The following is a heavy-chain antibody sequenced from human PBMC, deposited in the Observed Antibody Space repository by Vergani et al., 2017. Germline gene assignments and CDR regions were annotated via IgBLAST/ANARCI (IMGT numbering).Heavy chain of an antibody. J-gene: IGHJ4*02. D-gene: IGHD1-7*01. Sequence: VQLVESGGGVVQPGRSLRLSCAASGFNFDDYGMNWVRQAPGKGLEWVATVRWNAGNAKYANSMRGRFAISRDNARTSVYLQMNSLRVEDTAVYYCARGDSANFGRYFDHWGQGVLVTVSS. V-gene: IGHV3-20*04. CDR2: VRWNAGNA. CDR3: ARGDSANFGRYFDH. CDR1: GFNFDDYG.